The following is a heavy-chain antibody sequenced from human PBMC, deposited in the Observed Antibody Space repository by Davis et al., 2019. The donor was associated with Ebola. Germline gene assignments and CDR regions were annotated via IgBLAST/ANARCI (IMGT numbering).Heavy chain of an antibody. D-gene: IGHD5-18*01. V-gene: IGHV4-59*01. Sequence: MPSETLSLTCTPSGGSISGYYLTWIRQPPGKGLEWVGYMYYGQGTNYNPSLKSRVTMFADASENQVSLRLTSVTAADTASYYCVGGYNFDYWGQGALVIVSS. J-gene: IGHJ4*02. CDR1: GGSISGYY. CDR3: VGGYNFDY. CDR2: MYYGQGT.